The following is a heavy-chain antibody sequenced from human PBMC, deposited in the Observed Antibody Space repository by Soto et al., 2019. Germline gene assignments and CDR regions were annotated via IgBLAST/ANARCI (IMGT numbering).Heavy chain of an antibody. CDR1: GFTLNYYA. D-gene: IGHD4-17*01. J-gene: IGHJ6*02. V-gene: IGHV3-23*01. CDR3: ATLPTVMGIRYYGMDV. CDR2: LSDGAAFT. Sequence: PGGSLRLSCAASGFTLNYYAMSWVRQVPGKGLEWVSTLSDGAAFTYYAGSVKGRFTPSSDNSKNTLYLEMNSLRVEDTAIYYCATLPTVMGIRYYGMDVWGQGTTVTVSS.